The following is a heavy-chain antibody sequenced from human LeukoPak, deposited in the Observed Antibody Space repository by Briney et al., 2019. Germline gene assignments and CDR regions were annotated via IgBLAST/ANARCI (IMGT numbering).Heavy chain of an antibody. CDR2: ISAYNGNT. CDR1: GYTFTSYG. J-gene: IGHJ3*02. Sequence: GASVKVSCKASGYTFTSYGISWVRQAPGQGLEWMGWISAYNGNTNYAQKLQGRVTMTTGTSTSTAYMELRSLRSDDTAAYYCARGLSGAYYDFWSGSLPFDIWGQGTMVTVSS. V-gene: IGHV1-18*01. D-gene: IGHD3-3*01. CDR3: ARGLSGAYYDFWSGSLPFDI.